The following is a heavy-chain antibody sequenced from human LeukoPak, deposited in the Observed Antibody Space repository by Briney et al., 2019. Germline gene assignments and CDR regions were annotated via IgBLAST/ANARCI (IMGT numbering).Heavy chain of an antibody. CDR1: GGSISSYY. J-gene: IGHJ5*02. CDR2: IYTSGST. CDR3: ARDYYGSGWFDP. D-gene: IGHD3-10*01. V-gene: IGHV4-4*07. Sequence: SETLSLTCTVSGGSISSYYWSWIRQPAGKGLAWIARIYTSGSTNYNPSLKSRVTMSVDTSKNQFSLKLGSVTAADTAVYYCARDYYGSGWFDPWGQGTLVTVSS.